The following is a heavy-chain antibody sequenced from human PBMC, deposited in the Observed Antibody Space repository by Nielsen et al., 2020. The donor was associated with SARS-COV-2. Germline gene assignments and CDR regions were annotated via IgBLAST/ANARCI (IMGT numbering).Heavy chain of an antibody. Sequence: ASVKVSCKASGYTFTGYYMHWVRHAPGQGREWMGWINPNSGGTNYAQKFQGWVTMTRDTSISTAYMELSRLRSDDTAVYYCARGSRDVVVVAAMNSRGAFDIWGQGTMVTVSS. V-gene: IGHV1-2*04. CDR2: INPNSGGT. J-gene: IGHJ3*02. D-gene: IGHD2-15*01. CDR3: ARGSRDVVVVAAMNSRGAFDI. CDR1: GYTFTGYY.